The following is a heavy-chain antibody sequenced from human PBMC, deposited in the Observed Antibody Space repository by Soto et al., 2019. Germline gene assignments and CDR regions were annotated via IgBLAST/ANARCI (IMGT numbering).Heavy chain of an antibody. D-gene: IGHD6-19*01. J-gene: IGHJ5*02. V-gene: IGHV3-21*01. CDR2: ISSSSSYI. Sequence: LRRSCAASGVTFRIYSMNWVRQAPGKGLEWVSSISSSSSYIYYADSVKGRFTISRDNAKNSLYQQMTGLRAEAAAVYCCAREEVGQWLAWGQGTLVTVSS. CDR3: AREEVGQWLA. CDR1: GVTFRIYS.